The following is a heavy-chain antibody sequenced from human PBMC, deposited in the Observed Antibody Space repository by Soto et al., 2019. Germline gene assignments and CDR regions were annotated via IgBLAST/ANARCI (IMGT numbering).Heavy chain of an antibody. CDR3: VKARAAGGFDY. D-gene: IGHD3-10*01. V-gene: IGHV3-23*01. Sequence: EVHLLDSGGGLVQPGGSLRLSCAASGFTFTNYAMSWVRQAPGKGLEWVSSISGSGGNTYYADSVRGRFTISRDNPKIALYLQMNSLRAEDTAIYYCVKARAAGGFDYWGQGTLVTVSS. J-gene: IGHJ4*02. CDR1: GFTFTNYA. CDR2: ISGSGGNT.